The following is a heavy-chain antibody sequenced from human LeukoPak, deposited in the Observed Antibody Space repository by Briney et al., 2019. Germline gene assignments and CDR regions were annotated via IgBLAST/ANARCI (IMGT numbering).Heavy chain of an antibody. D-gene: IGHD2-15*01. V-gene: IGHV4-59*06. Sequence: PSETLSLTCTVSGGSISSYYWSWIRQPAGKGLEWIGYIYYTGSTYYNPSLKSRVTISVDTSKNQFSLKLSSVTAADTAVYYCAREARGYCSGGSCYRFDYWGQGTLVTVSS. CDR1: GGSISSYY. J-gene: IGHJ4*02. CDR3: AREARGYCSGGSCYRFDY. CDR2: IYYTGST.